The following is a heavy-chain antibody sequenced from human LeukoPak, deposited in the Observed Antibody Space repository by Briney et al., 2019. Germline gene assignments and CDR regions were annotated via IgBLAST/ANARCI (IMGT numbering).Heavy chain of an antibody. V-gene: IGHV4-34*01. CDR2: INHSGST. CDR1: GGSFSGYY. Sequence: PSETLSLTCAVYGGSFSGYYWSWIRQPPGKGLEWIGEINHSGSTNYNPSLKSRVTMSVDTSKNQFSLKLSSVTAADTAVYYCARDWRYCSSTSCYTSYYYYGMDVWGQGTTVTVSS. D-gene: IGHD2-2*02. CDR3: ARDWRYCSSTSCYTSYYYYGMDV. J-gene: IGHJ6*02.